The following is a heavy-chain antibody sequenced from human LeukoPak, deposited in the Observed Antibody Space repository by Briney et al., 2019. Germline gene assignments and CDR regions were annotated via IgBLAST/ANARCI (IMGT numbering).Heavy chain of an antibody. CDR3: AGPYSSSWYVRVY. J-gene: IGHJ4*02. CDR1: GGSISSSGYY. Sequence: SETLSLTCIVSGGSISSSGYYWGWIRQPPGKGLEWIGSIYYSGSTYYNPSLKSRVTISLDTSKNQFSLTLSSVTAADTALYYCAGPYSSSWYVRVYWGQGTLVTVSS. D-gene: IGHD6-13*01. CDR2: IYYSGST. V-gene: IGHV4-39*07.